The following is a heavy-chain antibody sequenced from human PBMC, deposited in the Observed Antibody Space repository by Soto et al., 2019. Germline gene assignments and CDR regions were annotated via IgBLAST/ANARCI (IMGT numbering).Heavy chain of an antibody. CDR3: ARDRVMTTVTTLVDYYYGMDV. V-gene: IGHV4-31*03. J-gene: IGHJ6*02. CDR1: GGSISSGGYY. CDR2: IYYSGST. Sequence: QVQLQESGPGLVKPSQTLSLTCTVSGGSISSGGYYWSWIRQHPGKGLEWIGYIYYSGSTYYNPSPKSRVTISVDTSKNQFSLKLSSVTAADTAVYYCARDRVMTTVTTLVDYYYGMDVWGQGTTVTVSS. D-gene: IGHD4-17*01.